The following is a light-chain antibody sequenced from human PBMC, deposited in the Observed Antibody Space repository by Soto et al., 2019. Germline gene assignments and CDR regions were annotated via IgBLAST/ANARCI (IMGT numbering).Light chain of an antibody. Sequence: QSALTQPPSAFGSPGQSVTISCTGTSSDVGGYNYVSWYQQYPGRAPKLMIYEVTKRPSGVPDRFSGSKSGNTASLTVSGLQAEDEADYYCSSYAASNNFYFVFGGGTKVTVL. J-gene: IGLJ3*02. CDR1: SSDVGGYNY. V-gene: IGLV2-8*01. CDR2: EVT. CDR3: SSYAASNNFYFV.